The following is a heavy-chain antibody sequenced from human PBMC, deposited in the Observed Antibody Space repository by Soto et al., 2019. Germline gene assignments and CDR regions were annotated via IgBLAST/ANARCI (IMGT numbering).Heavy chain of an antibody. CDR2: IYYSGST. Sequence: SETLSLTCTVSGGSVSSGSYYWNWIRQPPGKGLEWIGYIYYSGSTNYNPSLKSRVTISLDTSKNQFSLKLSSVTAADTAVYYCARAHRGSGSYYKDYYYYGMDVWGQGTTVTVSS. CDR1: GGSVSSGSYY. J-gene: IGHJ6*02. CDR3: ARAHRGSGSYYKDYYYYGMDV. D-gene: IGHD3-10*01. V-gene: IGHV4-61*01.